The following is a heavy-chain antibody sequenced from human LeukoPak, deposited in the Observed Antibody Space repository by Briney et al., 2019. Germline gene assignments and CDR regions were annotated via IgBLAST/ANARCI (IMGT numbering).Heavy chain of an antibody. D-gene: IGHD3-3*01. CDR2: MYYSGST. Sequence: SETLSLTCTVSGGSNISYYWSWIRQPPGKGLEWIGYMYYSGSTNYNPSLKSRVTISVDTSKNQFSLKLSSVTAADTAVYYCARHSSADDLWSRYSSHDAFDIWGQGTMVTVSS. V-gene: IGHV4-59*08. CDR1: GGSNISYY. CDR3: ARHSSADDLWSRYSSHDAFDI. J-gene: IGHJ3*02.